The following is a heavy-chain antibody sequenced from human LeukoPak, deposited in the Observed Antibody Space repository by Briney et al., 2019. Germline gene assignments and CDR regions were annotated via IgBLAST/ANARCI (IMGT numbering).Heavy chain of an antibody. V-gene: IGHV4-31*03. CDR2: IYYSGST. J-gene: IGHJ5*02. CDR1: GGSISSGGYY. CDR3: ARATTIFGVAINNWFDP. Sequence: SQTLSLTCTVSGGSISSGGYYWSWIRQHPGKGLEWIGYIYYSGSTYYNPSLKSRVTISVDRSKNQFSLKLSSVTAADTAVYYCARATTIFGVAINNWFDPWGQGTLVTVSS. D-gene: IGHD3-3*01.